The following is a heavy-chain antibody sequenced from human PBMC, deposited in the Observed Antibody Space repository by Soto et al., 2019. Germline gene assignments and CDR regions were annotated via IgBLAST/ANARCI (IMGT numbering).Heavy chain of an antibody. CDR3: AREVIVDPPTLRY. V-gene: IGHV1-2*02. CDR2: INPNSGDT. J-gene: IGHJ4*02. D-gene: IGHD2-21*01. Sequence: ASVKVSCKASGYTFTSYYMHWVRQAPGQGLEWMGWINPNSGDTNYAQKFQGRVTMTRDTSISTAYMELSRLRSDDTAVYYGAREVIVDPPTLRYWGQGTLVTVSS. CDR1: GYTFTSYY.